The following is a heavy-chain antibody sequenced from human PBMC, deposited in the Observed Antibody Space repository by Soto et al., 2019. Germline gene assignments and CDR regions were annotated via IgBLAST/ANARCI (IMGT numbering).Heavy chain of an antibody. Sequence: QVQLQESGPGLVKPSETLSLTCSVSGGSISNHYWSWIRKPPGTGLEWMGYIYYNGNNNYNPSPKGPVTMSVDTSRNQISLKLTTVTAADTAVYYCTKANCYSDYWGQGTLVTVSS. CDR3: TKANCYSDY. D-gene: IGHD7-27*01. V-gene: IGHV4-59*11. CDR2: IYYNGNN. CDR1: GGSISNHY. J-gene: IGHJ4*02.